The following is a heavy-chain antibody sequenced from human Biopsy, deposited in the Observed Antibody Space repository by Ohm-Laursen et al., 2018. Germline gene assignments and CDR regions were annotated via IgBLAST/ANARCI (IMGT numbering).Heavy chain of an antibody. Sequence: SLRLSCAASGFAFSDYSMNWVRQAPGKGLEWVASISSTSNHIHYADSVKGRFTISRDDSKNTLYLQMNSLRAEDTAEYYCARHLRYNDYWGQGTLVTVSS. CDR2: ISSTSNHI. D-gene: IGHD3-9*01. J-gene: IGHJ4*02. CDR1: GFAFSDYS. V-gene: IGHV3-21*04. CDR3: ARHLRYNDY.